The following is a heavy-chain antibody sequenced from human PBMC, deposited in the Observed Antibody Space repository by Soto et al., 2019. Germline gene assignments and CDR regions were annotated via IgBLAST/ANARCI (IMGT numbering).Heavy chain of an antibody. CDR3: AGGSIAARRSFVGY. CDR2: IYYSGST. D-gene: IGHD6-6*01. Sequence: SXTLSLTCTVSGGSISSYYWSWIRQPPGKGLEWIGYIYYSGSTNYNPSLKSRVTISVDTSKNQFSLKLSSVTAADTAVYYCAGGSIAARRSFVGYWGQGTLVTVSS. J-gene: IGHJ4*02. CDR1: GGSISSYY. V-gene: IGHV4-59*08.